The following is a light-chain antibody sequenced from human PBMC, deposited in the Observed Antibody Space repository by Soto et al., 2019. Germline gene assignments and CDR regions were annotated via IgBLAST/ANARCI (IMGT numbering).Light chain of an antibody. CDR1: NIGSKS. CDR3: LVWDSSSDLNVV. V-gene: IGLV3-21*04. CDR2: YDS. Sequence: SYELTQPPSVSVAPGKTARITCGGNNIGSKSVHWYQQKPGQAPVLVIYYDSDRPSGIPERFSGSNSGNTATLTISRVEAVDDANYYCLVWDSSSDLNVVFGGGTKLTVL. J-gene: IGLJ2*01.